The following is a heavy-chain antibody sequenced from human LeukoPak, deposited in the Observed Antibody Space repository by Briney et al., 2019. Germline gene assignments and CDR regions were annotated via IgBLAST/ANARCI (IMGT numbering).Heavy chain of an antibody. J-gene: IGHJ4*02. CDR3: ARVISGSSPFDY. CDR2: IYYSGST. CDR1: GGSISSYY. Sequence: SETLSLTCTVSGGSISSYYWSWIRQPPGKGLEWIGYIYYSGSTNYNPSLKSRVTISVDTSKNQFPLKLSSVTAADTAVYYCARVISGSSPFDYWGQGTLVTVSS. V-gene: IGHV4-59*01. D-gene: IGHD1-26*01.